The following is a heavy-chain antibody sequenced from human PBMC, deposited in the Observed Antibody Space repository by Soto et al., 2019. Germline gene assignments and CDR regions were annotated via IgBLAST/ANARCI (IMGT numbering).Heavy chain of an antibody. Sequence: PSETLSLTCAVYGGSFSGYYWSWIGQPPGKGLEWIGEINHSGSTNYNPSLKSRVTISVDTSKNQFSLKLSSVTAADTAVYYCASSTIFGVVLPHHRGQGPLVTGSS. J-gene: IGHJ4*02. CDR1: GGSFSGYY. CDR2: INHSGST. CDR3: ASSTIFGVVLPHH. D-gene: IGHD3-3*01. V-gene: IGHV4-34*01.